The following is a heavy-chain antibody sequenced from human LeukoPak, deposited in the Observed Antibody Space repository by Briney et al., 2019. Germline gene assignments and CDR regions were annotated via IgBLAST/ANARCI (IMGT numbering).Heavy chain of an antibody. CDR1: GFTFSSYW. D-gene: IGHD3-22*01. V-gene: IGHV3-74*01. CDR3: TTDHRANYYDSSGYYELNWFDP. Sequence: GGSLRLSCAASGFTFSSYWMHWVRQAPGKGLVWVSRINTDGSSTSYADSVKGRFTISRDNAKNTLYLQMNSLKTEDTAVYYCTTDHRANYYDSSGYYELNWFDPWGQGTLVTVSS. CDR2: INTDGSST. J-gene: IGHJ5*02.